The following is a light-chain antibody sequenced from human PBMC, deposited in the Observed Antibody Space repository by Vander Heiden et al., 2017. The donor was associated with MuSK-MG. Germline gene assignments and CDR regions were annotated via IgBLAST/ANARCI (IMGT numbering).Light chain of an antibody. V-gene: IGKV1-39*01. CDR2: AAS. J-gene: IGKJ4*01. CDR1: QSISKF. Sequence: DIQMTQSPSPLSASVGDRITITCRESQSISKFLNWYQQRPGKAPKLLVYAASSVQSGVTSKVSGSGSGTDFNLTSSSLQPEDSETYYCRQSYITPLTFGGGTKVEIK. CDR3: RQSYITPLT.